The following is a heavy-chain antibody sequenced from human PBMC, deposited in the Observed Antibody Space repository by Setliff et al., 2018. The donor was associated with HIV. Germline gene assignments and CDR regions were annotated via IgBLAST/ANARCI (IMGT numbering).Heavy chain of an antibody. J-gene: IGHJ4*02. CDR1: GFTFSSYN. Sequence: GGSLRLSCAASGFTFSSYNMNWVRQAPGKGLEWVSSISSSSSYIYYADSVKGRFTISRDNAKNSLYLQMDSLRAEDTAVYYCARAYDDYDSDLDYWGQGTLVTVSS. CDR3: ARAYDDYDSDLDY. CDR2: ISSSSSYI. V-gene: IGHV3-21*01. D-gene: IGHD4-17*01.